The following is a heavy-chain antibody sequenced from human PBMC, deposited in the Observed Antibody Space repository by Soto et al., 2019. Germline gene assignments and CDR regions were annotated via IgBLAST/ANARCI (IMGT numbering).Heavy chain of an antibody. CDR1: GFTFGDFD. CDR2: INSRSTYT. V-gene: IGHV3-11*06. D-gene: IGHD3-22*01. CDR3: ARDLEGYYADF. J-gene: IGHJ4*02. Sequence: QVYLVESGGGLVKPGGSLRLSCVTSGFTFGDFDMSWMRQAPGKGLEWVSHINSRSTYTNYADSVKGRFTVSRDNAKNSLSLQMNSLRVEDTALYYCARDLEGYYADFWGQGTLVTVSP.